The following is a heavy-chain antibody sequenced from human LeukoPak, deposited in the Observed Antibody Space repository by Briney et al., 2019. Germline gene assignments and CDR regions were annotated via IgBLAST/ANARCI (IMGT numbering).Heavy chain of an antibody. CDR1: AFTFSSYS. J-gene: IGHJ4*02. D-gene: IGHD6-6*01. Sequence: GGSLRLSCAASAFTFSSYSMSWVRQAPGKGPKWVSSISDVGTATYYADSVKGRFTISRDNYRNTLYLQMSSLRAEDTAVYYCARRIAARPWSPPFDYWGQGTLVTVSS. V-gene: IGHV3-23*01. CDR3: ARRIAARPWSPPFDY. CDR2: ISDVGTAT.